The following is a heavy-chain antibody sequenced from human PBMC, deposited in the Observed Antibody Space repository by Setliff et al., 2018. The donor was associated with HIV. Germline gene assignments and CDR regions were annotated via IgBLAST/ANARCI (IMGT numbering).Heavy chain of an antibody. CDR3: ARSRGGTTRGYMDV. CDR2: IFYSGFT. J-gene: IGHJ6*03. Sequence: PSETLSLTCTVSGDSISTNSPYWAWIRQPPGKGLEWIGTIFYSGFTYYNPSLKSRVSIAVDTSKNQISLRLSSVTAADTAVYFCARSRGGTTRGYMDVWGKGTTVTVSS. D-gene: IGHD4-17*01. CDR1: GDSISTNSPY. V-gene: IGHV4-39*01.